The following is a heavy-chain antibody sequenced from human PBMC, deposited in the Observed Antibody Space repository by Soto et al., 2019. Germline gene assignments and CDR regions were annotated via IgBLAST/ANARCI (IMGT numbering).Heavy chain of an antibody. Sequence: GGSLRLSCAASGFTFSSYSMNWVRQAPGKGLEWVSSISSSSSYIYYADSVKGRFTISRDNAKNSLHLQMNSLSAEDTAFYYCVKDESINWYSGHFRHWGQGTLVTVSS. CDR3: VKDESINWYSGHFRH. D-gene: IGHD6-13*01. V-gene: IGHV3-21*04. J-gene: IGHJ1*01. CDR1: GFTFSSYS. CDR2: ISSSSSYI.